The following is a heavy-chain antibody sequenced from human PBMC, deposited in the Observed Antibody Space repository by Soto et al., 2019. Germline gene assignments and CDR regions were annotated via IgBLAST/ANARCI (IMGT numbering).Heavy chain of an antibody. V-gene: IGHV5-10-1*01. CDR3: ATTSAAGKYYYGMDV. J-gene: IGHJ6*02. Sequence: GESLKISCKGSGYRFTSYWISWVRQMPGKGLEWMGRIDPIDSYTNYSPSFQGHVTISTDKSISTAYLQWSSLKASDTAMYYCATTSAAGKYYYGMDVWGQGTTVTVSS. D-gene: IGHD6-13*01. CDR2: IDPIDSYT. CDR1: GYRFTSYW.